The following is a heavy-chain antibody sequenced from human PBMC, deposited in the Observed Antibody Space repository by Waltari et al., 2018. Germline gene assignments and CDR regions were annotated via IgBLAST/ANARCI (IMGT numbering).Heavy chain of an antibody. Sequence: QLQLQESGPGLVKPSETLSLTGTVSGGSIRSSSYYWGWIRQPPGKGPEWIGSIYYSGGTYYNPSRMSRVTISVDTSKNQFSLKLSSVTAADTAVYYCAREGYSSGWYYFDYWGQGTLVTVSS. J-gene: IGHJ4*02. CDR1: GGSIRSSSYY. D-gene: IGHD6-19*01. CDR2: IYYSGGT. V-gene: IGHV4-39*07. CDR3: AREGYSSGWYYFDY.